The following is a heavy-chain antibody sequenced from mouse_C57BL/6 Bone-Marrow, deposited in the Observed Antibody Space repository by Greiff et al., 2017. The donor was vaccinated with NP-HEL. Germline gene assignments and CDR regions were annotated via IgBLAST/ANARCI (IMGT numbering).Heavy chain of an antibody. CDR2: ISSGGSYT. CDR1: GFTFSSYG. CDR3: ARHLLLRYYFDY. D-gene: IGHD1-1*01. J-gene: IGHJ2*01. Sequence: EVKLVESGGDLVKPGGSLKLSCAASGFTFSSYGMSWVRQTPDKRLEWVATISSGGSYTYYPDSVKGRFTISSDNATNTLYLQMSSLKSEDTAMYYCARHLLLRYYFDYWGQGTTLTVSS. V-gene: IGHV5-6*01.